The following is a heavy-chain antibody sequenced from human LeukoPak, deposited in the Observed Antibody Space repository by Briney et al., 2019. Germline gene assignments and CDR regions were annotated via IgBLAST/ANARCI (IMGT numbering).Heavy chain of an antibody. D-gene: IGHD2-2*01. CDR1: GYTFTGYY. V-gene: IGHV1-2*02. CDR3: ARGVVVPAARDYYYYMDV. Sequence: ASVKVSCKASGYTFTGYYMNWVRQAPGQGLEWMGWINPNSGGTNYAQKFQGRVTMTRDTSISTAYMELSRLRSDDTAVYYCARGVVVPAARDYYYYMDVWGKGTTVTVSS. J-gene: IGHJ6*03. CDR2: INPNSGGT.